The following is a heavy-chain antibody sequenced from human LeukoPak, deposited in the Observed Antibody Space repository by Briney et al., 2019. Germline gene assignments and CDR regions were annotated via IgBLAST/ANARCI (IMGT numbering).Heavy chain of an antibody. J-gene: IGHJ6*02. V-gene: IGHV3-20*01. Sequence: GGSLRLSCAASGFTFDDYGMSWVRQVPGKGLEWVSGINWNSGSTGYADSVKGRYTISRDNAKNSLYLQMNSLRAEDTALYHCARNVGGYDILTGYHTHYYGMGVWGQGTTVTVSS. CDR1: GFTFDDYG. CDR2: INWNSGST. D-gene: IGHD3-9*01. CDR3: ARNVGGYDILTGYHTHYYGMGV.